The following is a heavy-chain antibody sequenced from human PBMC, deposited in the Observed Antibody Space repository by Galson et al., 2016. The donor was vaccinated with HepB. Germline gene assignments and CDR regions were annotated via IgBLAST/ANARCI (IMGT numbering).Heavy chain of an antibody. CDR2: ISGSGIT. D-gene: IGHD3-22*01. CDR1: GFTFSSYA. J-gene: IGHJ4*02. V-gene: IGHV3-23*01. Sequence: SLRLSCAASGFTFSSYAMSWVRQSPGKGLEWVSAISGSGITYYADSVKGRFTISRDDSNNALYLQMSSLRAEDTAVYYCAKCPHYYDISGYCSLWGQGTLVTVSS. CDR3: AKCPHYYDISGYCSL.